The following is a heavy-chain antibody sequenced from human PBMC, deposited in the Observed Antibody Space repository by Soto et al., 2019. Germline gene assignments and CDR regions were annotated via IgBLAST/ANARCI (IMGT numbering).Heavy chain of an antibody. J-gene: IGHJ6*02. V-gene: IGHV1-69*12. CDR3: ARDNDRPQLGGNYYYILDV. CDR2: IMPIFRTP. CDR1: GGTFSNSA. D-gene: IGHD1-1*01. Sequence: QVQLEQSGAEVKTPGSSVKVSSKATGGTFSNSAISWVRQAPGEGLEWMGGIMPIFRTPDYSQKFQGRVTITADESTSTAYMELSGLRSDDTAVYYCARDNDRPQLGGNYYYILDVWGQGTTVTVSS.